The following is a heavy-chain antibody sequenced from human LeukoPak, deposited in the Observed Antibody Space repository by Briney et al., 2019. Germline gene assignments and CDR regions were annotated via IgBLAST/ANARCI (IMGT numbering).Heavy chain of an antibody. Sequence: PSETLSLTCTVSGGSIFSSSYYWGWIRQPPGKGLQWIGSLYYSGSTYYNPSLKSRVTISVDTSKSHFSLKLSSVTAADTAVYYCARVGGNCSGGSCQHWFDPWGQGTLVTVSS. CDR1: GGSIFSSSYY. CDR3: ARVGGNCSGGSCQHWFDP. D-gene: IGHD2-15*01. V-gene: IGHV4-39*02. CDR2: LYYSGST. J-gene: IGHJ5*02.